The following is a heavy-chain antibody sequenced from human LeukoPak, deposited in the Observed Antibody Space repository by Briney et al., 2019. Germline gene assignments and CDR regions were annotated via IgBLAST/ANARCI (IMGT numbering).Heavy chain of an antibody. D-gene: IGHD5-24*01. CDR2: IDQDGSDK. CDR3: ARSGGGGNLWLLQFGNYFDY. CDR1: GFTLSDFW. J-gene: IGHJ4*02. Sequence: GGSLRLSCAASGFTLSDFWMSWVRQAPGKGLEWVANIDQDGSDKNYVGSVKGRFTISRDDAKNSLFLQMNSLRAGDTAVYYCARSGGGGNLWLLQFGNYFDYWGQGTLVTVSS. V-gene: IGHV3-7*01.